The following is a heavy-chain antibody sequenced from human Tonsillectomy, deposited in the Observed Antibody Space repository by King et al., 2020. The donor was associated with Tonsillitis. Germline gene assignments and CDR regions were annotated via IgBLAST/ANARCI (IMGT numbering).Heavy chain of an antibody. V-gene: IGHV3-23*04. D-gene: IGHD3-22*01. CDR3: AKRYYYDSSGSDYFDY. CDR1: GFTFSSYA. J-gene: IGHJ4*02. Sequence: VQRVESGGGLVQPGGSLRLSCAASGFTFSSYAMRWVRQAPGKGPEWVSVISGSGSSTYYADSVKGRFTISRDNSKNTLYLQMNSLRAEDTALYYCAKRYYYDSSGSDYFDYGGRGTLVTASS. CDR2: ISGSGSST.